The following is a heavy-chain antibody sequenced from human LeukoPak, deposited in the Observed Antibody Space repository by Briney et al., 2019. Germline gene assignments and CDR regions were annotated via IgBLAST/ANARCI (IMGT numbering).Heavy chain of an antibody. D-gene: IGHD3-10*01. CDR3: AREGSAVTNFDY. J-gene: IGHJ4*02. V-gene: IGHV4-59*12. CDR1: GGSINNYY. CDR2: VYFSGST. Sequence: SETLSLTCTFSGGSINNYYWSWIRQPPGKGLEWIGNVYFSGSTTYNPSLKSRVTISVDTSKNQFSLKVSSVTAADTAVYYCAREGSAVTNFDYWGQGTLVTVSS.